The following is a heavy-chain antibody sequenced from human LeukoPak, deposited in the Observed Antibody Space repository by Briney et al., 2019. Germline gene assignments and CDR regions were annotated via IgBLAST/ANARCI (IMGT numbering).Heavy chain of an antibody. J-gene: IGHJ4*02. CDR1: GGSISSYY. D-gene: IGHD6-13*01. CDR2: IYSSGST. V-gene: IGHV4-4*07. Sequence: SETLSLTCSVSGGSISSYYWSWVRQPAGKGLEWIGRIYSSGSTNYNPSLNSRVTMSVDTSNSQFSLRLTSVTAADTAVYYCARGSKAAAGIFDSWGQGTLVTASS. CDR3: ARGSKAAAGIFDS.